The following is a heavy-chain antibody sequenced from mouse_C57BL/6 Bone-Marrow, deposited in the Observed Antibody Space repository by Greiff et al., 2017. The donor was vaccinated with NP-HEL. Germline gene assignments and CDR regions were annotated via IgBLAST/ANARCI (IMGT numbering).Heavy chain of an antibody. Sequence: EVQRVESGGGLVQPKGSLKLSCAASGFSFNTYAMNWVRQAPGKGLEWVARIRSKSNNYATYYADSVKDRFTISRDDSESMLYLQMNNLKTEDTAMYYCVRPSYYYGANAMDYWGQGTSVTVSS. CDR2: IRSKSNNYAT. V-gene: IGHV10-1*01. CDR3: VRPSYYYGANAMDY. D-gene: IGHD1-1*01. J-gene: IGHJ4*01. CDR1: GFSFNTYA.